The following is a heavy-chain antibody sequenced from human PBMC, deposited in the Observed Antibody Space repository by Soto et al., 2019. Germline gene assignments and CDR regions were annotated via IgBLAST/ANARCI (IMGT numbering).Heavy chain of an antibody. J-gene: IGHJ4*02. CDR1: GGSISSYY. CDR2: IYYSGST. V-gene: IGHV4-59*01. Sequence: SETLSLTCTVSGGSISSYYWSWIRQPPGKGLEWIGYIYYSGSTNYNPSLKSRVTISVDTSKNQFSLKLSSVTAADTAVYYCARVNDFWSGIDYWGQGTLVKSPQ. CDR3: ARVNDFWSGIDY. D-gene: IGHD3-3*01.